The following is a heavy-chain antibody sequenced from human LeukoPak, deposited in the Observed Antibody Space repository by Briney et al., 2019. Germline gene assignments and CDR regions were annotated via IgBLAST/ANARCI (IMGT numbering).Heavy chain of an antibody. CDR3: AKDTGDYDYWSGYYYFGY. Sequence: PGGSLRLSCAVSGFTFSNYAMSWVRQAPGKGSEWVSAISGSGGSTHYADSVKGRFTISRDNSKNTLYMQMNSLRAEDTAVYYCAKDTGDYDYWSGYYYFGYWGQGTLVTVSS. D-gene: IGHD3-3*01. CDR1: GFTFSNYA. J-gene: IGHJ4*02. CDR2: ISGSGGST. V-gene: IGHV3-23*01.